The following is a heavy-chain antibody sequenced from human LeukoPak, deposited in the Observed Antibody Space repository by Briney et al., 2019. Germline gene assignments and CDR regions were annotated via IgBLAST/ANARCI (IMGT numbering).Heavy chain of an antibody. CDR2: TRQDESEK. CDR3: ARDPTQYLRYGHFDY. Sequence: GGSLRLSCAASGFTFSNYWMSWVRQAPGKGLEWVANTRQDESEKYYVDSVKGRFTISRDNAKNSLYLQMNSLSDEDTAVYYCARDPTQYLRYGHFDYWGQGTLVTVSS. J-gene: IGHJ4*02. V-gene: IGHV3-7*01. CDR1: GFTFSNYW. D-gene: IGHD5/OR15-5a*01.